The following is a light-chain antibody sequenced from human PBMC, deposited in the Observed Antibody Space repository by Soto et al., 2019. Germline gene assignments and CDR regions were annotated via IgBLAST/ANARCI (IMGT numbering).Light chain of an antibody. J-gene: IGLJ1*01. CDR2: ANN. Sequence: QAALTQPPSVSGAPGQSGSVSCTWMSSSIGAGYDVHWYQQLPGTAPKLLIYANNIRPSGVPGRFSGSKSGTSASLAITGLQAEDEADYYCQSYDSSLSGYVFGTGTKVTVL. V-gene: IGLV1-40*01. CDR3: QSYDSSLSGYV. CDR1: SSSIGAGYD.